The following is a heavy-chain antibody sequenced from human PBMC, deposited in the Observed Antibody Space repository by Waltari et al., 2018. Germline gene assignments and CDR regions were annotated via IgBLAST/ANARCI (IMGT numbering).Heavy chain of an antibody. J-gene: IGHJ4*02. V-gene: IGHV3-48*04. CDR1: GFTFSSYS. Sequence: EVQLVESGGGLVQPGGSLRLSCAASGFTFSSYSMNWVRQAPGKVLEWVSYISSSSSTISYADSVKGRCTISRDNAKNSLYLQMNSLRAEDTAVYYCAKDDILTGYKFDYWGQGTLVTVSS. CDR3: AKDDILTGYKFDY. D-gene: IGHD3-9*01. CDR2: ISSSSSTI.